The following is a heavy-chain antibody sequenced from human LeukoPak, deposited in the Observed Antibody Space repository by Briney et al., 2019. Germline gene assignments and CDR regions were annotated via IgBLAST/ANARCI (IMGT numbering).Heavy chain of an antibody. CDR3: ALESRVSARRAFDI. V-gene: IGHV4-30-2*01. CDR2: IYHSGST. CDR1: GGSISSGGYS. Sequence: PSETLSLTCAVSGGSISSGGYSWSWIRQPPGKGLEWIGYIYHSGSTYYNPSLKSRVTISVDRSKNQFSLKLSSVTAADTAVYYCALESRVSARRAFDIWGQGTMVTVSS. D-gene: IGHD6-6*01. J-gene: IGHJ3*02.